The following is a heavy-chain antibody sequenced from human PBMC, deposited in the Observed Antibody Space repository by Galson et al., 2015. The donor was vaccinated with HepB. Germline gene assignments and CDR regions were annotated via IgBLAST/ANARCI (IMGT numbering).Heavy chain of an antibody. CDR2: INPGDSDT. Sequence: QSGAEVKKPGESLKISCKGSGYSFTSYWIGWVRQMPGKGLEWMGIINPGDSDTRYSPSFQGQVTISADKSISTAYLQWSSLKASDTAMYYCARGRITMVRALYYFDYWGQGTLVTVSS. CDR1: GYSFTSYW. V-gene: IGHV5-51*01. J-gene: IGHJ4*02. D-gene: IGHD3-10*01. CDR3: ARGRITMVRALYYFDY.